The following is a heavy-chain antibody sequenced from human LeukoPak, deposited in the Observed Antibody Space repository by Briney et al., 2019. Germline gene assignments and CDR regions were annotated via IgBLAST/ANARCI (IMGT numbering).Heavy chain of an antibody. CDR1: SGSISRYY. D-gene: IGHD3-22*01. CDR2: IYYTGST. V-gene: IGHV4-59*12. CDR3: ARDGYYYDSSGYYRFDY. J-gene: IGHJ4*02. Sequence: SETLSLTCTVSSGSISRYYWSWIRQPPGKGLDWIGYIYYTGSTYYNPSLKSRVTMSVDTSKNQFSLKLSSVTAADTAVYYCARDGYYYDSSGYYRFDYWGQGTLVTVSS.